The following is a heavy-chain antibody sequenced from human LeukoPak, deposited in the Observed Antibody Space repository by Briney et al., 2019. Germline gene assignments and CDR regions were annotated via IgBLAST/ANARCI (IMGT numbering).Heavy chain of an antibody. V-gene: IGHV3-30*02. CDR2: LQFDGSSE. CDR3: ARESNRIQPGGFQI. J-gene: IGHJ3*02. CDR1: GFTFRTSG. Sequence: GGSLRLSCAASGFTFRTSGMHWVRQAPGKGLEWVAFLQFDGSSEYYADSVKGRFTVSRDNSRNTLFLQVNSLRADDTAVYYCARESNRIQPGGFQIWGQGKMVTVSS. D-gene: IGHD5-18*01.